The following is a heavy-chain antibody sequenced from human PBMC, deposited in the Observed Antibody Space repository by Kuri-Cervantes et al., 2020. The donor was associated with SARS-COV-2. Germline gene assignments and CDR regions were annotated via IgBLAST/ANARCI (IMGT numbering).Heavy chain of an antibody. D-gene: IGHD2-8*01. CDR1: GFIFNNFA. J-gene: IGHJ4*02. V-gene: IGHV3-23*01. CDR2: SGAASGSSGSSP. Sequence: GESLKISCAASGFIFNNFALSWVRQAPGKGLEWVSASGAASGSSGSSPYYADSVKGRFTISRDDSKNTAYVQMNSLTAEDTAVYYCAVASCTNDIYYSNNPFDYWGQGTLVTVSS. CDR3: AVASCTNDIYYSNNPFDY.